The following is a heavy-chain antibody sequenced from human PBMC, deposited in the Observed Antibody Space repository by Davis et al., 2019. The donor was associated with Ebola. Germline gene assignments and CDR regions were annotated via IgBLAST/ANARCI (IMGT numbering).Heavy chain of an antibody. CDR1: GYTFTSYY. Sequence: ASVKVSCKASGYTFTSYYMHWVRQAPGQGLEWMGIINPSGGSTSYAQKFQGRVTMTRDTSTSTVYMELSSLRSEDTAVYYCARASIRYCSGGSCYSVPPGNWFDPWGQGTLVTVST. CDR2: INPSGGST. V-gene: IGHV1-46*01. D-gene: IGHD2-15*01. CDR3: ARASIRYCSGGSCYSVPPGNWFDP. J-gene: IGHJ5*02.